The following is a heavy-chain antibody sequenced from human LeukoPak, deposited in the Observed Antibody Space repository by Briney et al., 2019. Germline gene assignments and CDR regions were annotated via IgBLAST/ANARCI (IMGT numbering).Heavy chain of an antibody. CDR3: AREGTIFGVVKKANWFDP. CDR1: GGSISSGGYS. Sequence: PSETLSLTCAVSGGSISSGGYSWSWIRQPPGKGLEWIGYIYHSGSTYYNPSLKSRVTISVDRSKNQFSLKLSSVTAADTAVYYCAREGTIFGVVKKANWFDPWGQGTLVTVSS. CDR2: IYHSGST. J-gene: IGHJ5*02. D-gene: IGHD3-3*01. V-gene: IGHV4-30-2*01.